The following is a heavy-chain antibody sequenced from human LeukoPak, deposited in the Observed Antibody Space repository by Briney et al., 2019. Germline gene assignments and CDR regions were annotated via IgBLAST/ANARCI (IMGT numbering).Heavy chain of an antibody. CDR2: INPSGGST. J-gene: IGHJ4*02. CDR3: ARDRPGWLQFDY. D-gene: IGHD5-24*01. Sequence: ATVKVSCKASGYTFTSYYMHWVRQAPGQGLEWMGIINPSGGSTSYAQKFQGRVTMTRDMSTSTVYMELSSLRSEDTAVYYCARDRPGWLQFDYWGQGTLVTVSS. V-gene: IGHV1-46*01. CDR1: GYTFTSYY.